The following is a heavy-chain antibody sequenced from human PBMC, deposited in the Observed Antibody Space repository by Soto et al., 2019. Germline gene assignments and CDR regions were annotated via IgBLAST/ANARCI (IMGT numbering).Heavy chain of an antibody. CDR2: IYYSVNT. V-gene: IGHV4-31*01. Sequence: QVKLQESGPGLVKPSQTLSLTCTVSGGSINSGGYYWSWIRQHPGKGLEWVGYIYYSVNTYYNPXXXXXXXXXXXXXXXXXXXXXXXXXXXXXXXXXXXXXXXXXXXXXXXWVRYGLDVWGQGTTVTV. CDR1: GGSINSGGYY. J-gene: IGHJ6*02. CDR3: XXXXXXXXXXXXXWVRYGLDV.